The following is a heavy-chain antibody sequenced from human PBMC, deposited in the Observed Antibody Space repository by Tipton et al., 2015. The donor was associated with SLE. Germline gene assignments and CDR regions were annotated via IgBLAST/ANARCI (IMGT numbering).Heavy chain of an antibody. CDR3: ARGTPFMEWERNWFDP. CDR1: GGSISSDY. J-gene: IGHJ5*02. D-gene: IGHD3-3*01. V-gene: IGHV4-59*01. CDR2: MYYSGIT. Sequence: TLSLTCTVSGGSISSDYWSWIRQPPGKGLEWIGYMYYSGITNYNPSLYRRVSISVDTSRNQFSLKMNSVTAAGTAIYYCARGTPFMEWERNWFDPWGQGTLVTVSS.